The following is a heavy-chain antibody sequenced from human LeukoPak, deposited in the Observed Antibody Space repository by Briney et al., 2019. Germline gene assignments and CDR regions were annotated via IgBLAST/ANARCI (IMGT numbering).Heavy chain of an antibody. CDR3: AAVPQAVTGPYFDH. J-gene: IGHJ4*02. D-gene: IGHD6-19*01. Sequence: ASVKVSCKASGFTFTSSAVQWVRQARGQRLEWIGWIVVGSGHTNYAQKFQQRVTITRDMSTSTAYMELSSLRSEDTAVYYCAAVPQAVTGPYFDHWGQGTLVTVSS. CDR2: IVVGSGHT. CDR1: GFTFTSSA. V-gene: IGHV1-58*01.